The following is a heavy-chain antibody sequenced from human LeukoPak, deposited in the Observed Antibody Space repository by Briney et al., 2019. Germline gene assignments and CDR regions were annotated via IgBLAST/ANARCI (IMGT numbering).Heavy chain of an antibody. J-gene: IGHJ4*02. V-gene: IGHV1-8*01. Sequence: ASVKVSCKASGYTFTSYDINWVRQATGQGLEWMGWMNPNSGNTGYAQKFQDRVAIIRDTSANTAYMELSSLRSEDTAVYYCARSWAYDWYGELGYWGQGTLVTVFS. CDR2: MNPNSGNT. CDR3: ARSWAYDWYGELGY. CDR1: GYTFTSYD. D-gene: IGHD5-12*01.